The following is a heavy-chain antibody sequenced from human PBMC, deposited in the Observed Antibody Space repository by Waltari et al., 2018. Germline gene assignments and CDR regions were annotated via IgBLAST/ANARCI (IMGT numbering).Heavy chain of an antibody. CDR3: ARGPTQGPAAIKSSALFDY. CDR2: INQSGST. D-gene: IGHD2-2*02. Sequence: QVQLQQWGAGLLKPSETLSLTCAVYGGSFSGYYWSWIRQPPGKGLEWIGEINQSGSTNYNPSLKSRVTRSVDTSKNQFSLKLSSVTAADTAVYYCARGPTQGPAAIKSSALFDYWGQGTLVTVSS. J-gene: IGHJ4*02. CDR1: GGSFSGYY. V-gene: IGHV4-34*01.